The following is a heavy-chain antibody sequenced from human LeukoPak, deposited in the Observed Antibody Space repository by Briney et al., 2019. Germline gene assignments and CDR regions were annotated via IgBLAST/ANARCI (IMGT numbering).Heavy chain of an antibody. D-gene: IGHD6-19*01. V-gene: IGHV3-30*02. CDR3: AKAESGWETDGFDI. CDR2: IWFNGINK. CDR1: GFIFSDYG. J-gene: IGHJ3*02. Sequence: GGSLRLSCATSGFIFSDYGMQWVRQAPGKGLEWVAVIWFNGINKFYADSVKGRFTISRDNSKNTLYLQMNSLRAEDTAVYYCAKAESGWETDGFDIWGQGTMVTVSS.